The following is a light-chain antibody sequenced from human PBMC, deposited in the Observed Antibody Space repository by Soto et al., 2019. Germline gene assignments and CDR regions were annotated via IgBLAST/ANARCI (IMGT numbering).Light chain of an antibody. CDR3: QQRSNWPIT. V-gene: IGKV3-11*01. Sequence: IVLTQSTATLSLSPCEIATLSCMASQSVSRYLAWYQQKPGQAPRLLIYDASNRATGIPARFSGSGSGTDFTLTISRLEPEDFAVYYCQQRSNWPITFGQGTRLEIK. J-gene: IGKJ5*01. CDR1: QSVSRY. CDR2: DAS.